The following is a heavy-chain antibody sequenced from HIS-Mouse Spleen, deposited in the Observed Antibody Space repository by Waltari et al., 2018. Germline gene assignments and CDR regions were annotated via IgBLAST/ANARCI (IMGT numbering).Heavy chain of an antibody. CDR1: GFTFSSYA. J-gene: IGHJ4*02. CDR3: AKDGTGYGDRFGY. V-gene: IGHV3-23*01. CDR2: ISGSGGST. D-gene: IGHD4-17*01. Sequence: EVQLLESGGGLVQPGGSLRLSCAASGFTFSSYAMSWVRQAPGKGVGWGSAISGSGGSTYYADSVKGRFTISRDNSKNTLYLQMNSLRAEDTAVYYCAKDGTGYGDRFGYWGQGTLVTVSS.